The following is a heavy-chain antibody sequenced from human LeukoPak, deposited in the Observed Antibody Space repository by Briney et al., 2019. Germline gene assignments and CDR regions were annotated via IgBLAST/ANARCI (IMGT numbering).Heavy chain of an antibody. CDR3: ANDADYSNYDNWFDP. CDR2: ISGSGGST. D-gene: IGHD4-4*01. J-gene: IGHJ5*02. V-gene: IGHV3-23*01. CDR1: GGSISSGGYY. Sequence: ETLSLTCTVSGGSISSGGYYWSWVRQAPGKGLEWVSAISGSGGSTYYADSVKGRFTISRDNSKNTLYLQMNSLRAEDTAVYYCANDADYSNYDNWFDPWGQGTLVTVSS.